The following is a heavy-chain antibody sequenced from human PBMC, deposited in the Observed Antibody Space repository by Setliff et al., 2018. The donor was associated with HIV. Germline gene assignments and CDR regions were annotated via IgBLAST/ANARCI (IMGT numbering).Heavy chain of an antibody. Sequence: PSETLSLTCTVSGGSISSGGYYWSWIRQHPGKGLEWIGYIYYSGSTYYNPSLKSRVTISVDTSKNQFSLKLSSVTAADTAVYYCARHPGSGSYTIPYHFDYWGQGRLVTVSS. CDR1: GGSISSGGYY. D-gene: IGHD3-10*01. CDR2: IYYSGST. CDR3: ARHPGSGSYTIPYHFDY. V-gene: IGHV4-31*03. J-gene: IGHJ4*02.